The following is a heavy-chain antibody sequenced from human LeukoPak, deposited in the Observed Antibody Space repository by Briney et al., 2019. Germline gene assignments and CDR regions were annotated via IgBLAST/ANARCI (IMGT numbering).Heavy chain of an antibody. CDR3: ARGKYSSGPIHFDY. V-gene: IGHV3-33*01. CDR1: GFTFSSYG. D-gene: IGHD6-19*01. J-gene: IGHJ4*02. Sequence: PGGSLRLSCAASGFTFSSYGMHWVRQAPGKGLEWVAVIWYDGSNKYYADSVKGRFTISRDNSKNTLYLQMNSLRAEDTAVYYCARGKYSSGPIHFDYWGQGTLVTVSS. CDR2: IWYDGSNK.